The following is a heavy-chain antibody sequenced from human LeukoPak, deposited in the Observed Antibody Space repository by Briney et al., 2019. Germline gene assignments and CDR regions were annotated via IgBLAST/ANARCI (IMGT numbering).Heavy chain of an antibody. V-gene: IGHV1-18*01. CDR1: GYTFTSHG. Sequence: ASVKVSCKASGYTFTSHGMSWMRQAPGQGLEWMGWISGFNGDTVFARKVQGRVSIATDTSTSTAYLELRSLTSDDTAIYYCARQSTNWGYPDYWGQGTLVTVSS. CDR2: ISGFNGDT. J-gene: IGHJ4*02. CDR3: ARQSTNWGYPDY. D-gene: IGHD7-27*01.